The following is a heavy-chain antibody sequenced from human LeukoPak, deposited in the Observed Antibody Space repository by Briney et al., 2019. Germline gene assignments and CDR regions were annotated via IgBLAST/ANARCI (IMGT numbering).Heavy chain of an antibody. D-gene: IGHD2-15*01. CDR2: ISSSSSTI. CDR3: ARARASGRSGFDY. J-gene: IGHJ4*02. CDR1: GFTFSSYW. V-gene: IGHV3-48*02. Sequence: GGSLRLSCAASGFTFSSYWMNWVRQAPGKGLEWVSYISSSSSTIYYADSVKGRFTISRDNAKNSLYLQMNSLRDEDTAVYYCARARASGRSGFDYWGQGTLVTVSS.